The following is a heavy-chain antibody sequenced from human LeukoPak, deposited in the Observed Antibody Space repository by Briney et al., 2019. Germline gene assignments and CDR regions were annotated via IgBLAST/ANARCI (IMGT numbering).Heavy chain of an antibody. CDR2: IRYDGSNK. J-gene: IGHJ1*01. CDR1: GFTFSSYG. D-gene: IGHD6-13*01. Sequence: GGSLRLSCAASGFTFSSYGMHWVRQAPGKGLEWVAFIRYDGSNKYYADSVKGRFTISRDNSKNTLYLQMNSLRAEDTAVYYCAKDKSSSWYEGYFQHWGQGTLVTVSS. V-gene: IGHV3-30*02. CDR3: AKDKSSSWYEGYFQH.